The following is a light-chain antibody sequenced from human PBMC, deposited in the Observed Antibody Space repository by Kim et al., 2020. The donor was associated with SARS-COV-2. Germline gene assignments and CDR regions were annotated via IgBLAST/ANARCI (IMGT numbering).Light chain of an antibody. CDR2: GKN. V-gene: IGLV3-19*01. J-gene: IGLJ1*01. Sequence: LGQAVSITCQGDSLRSDYASWYQQKPGQAPVLVIYGKNNRPSGIPDRFSGSSSGNTASLTITGAQAEDEAAYYWKSRDSSCKHYVCGTGTKVTVL. CDR3: KSRDSSCKHYV. CDR1: SLRSDY.